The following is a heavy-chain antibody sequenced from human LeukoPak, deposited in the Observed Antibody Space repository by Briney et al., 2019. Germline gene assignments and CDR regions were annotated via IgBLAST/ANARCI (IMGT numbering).Heavy chain of an antibody. Sequence: SETLSLTCTVSGGSISNYYWSWIRQAPGKGLEWIGYIYYSGTTKYNPSLMGRVSITVDTSKNQFSLRLSSVAAADTAVYYCARHGGSYFYYWGQGTLVTVSS. D-gene: IGHD1-26*01. CDR1: GGSISNYY. V-gene: IGHV4-59*08. CDR3: ARHGGSYFYY. J-gene: IGHJ4*02. CDR2: IYYSGTT.